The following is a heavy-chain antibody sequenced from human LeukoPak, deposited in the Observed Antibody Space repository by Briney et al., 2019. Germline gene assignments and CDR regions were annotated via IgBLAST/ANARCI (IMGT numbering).Heavy chain of an antibody. Sequence: GASVKVSCKTSGYTFSKYGISWVRQAPGQGLEWMGWISASDGNTDYEEKFQGRVTMTKDTITNTVYMELTNLRSDDTAVYYCARAGYYDIGNYSPRGPLSSWGQGTLVTVSS. D-gene: IGHD3-9*01. CDR3: ARAGYYDIGNYSPRGPLSS. J-gene: IGHJ4*02. CDR1: GYTFSKYG. CDR2: ISASDGNT. V-gene: IGHV1-18*01.